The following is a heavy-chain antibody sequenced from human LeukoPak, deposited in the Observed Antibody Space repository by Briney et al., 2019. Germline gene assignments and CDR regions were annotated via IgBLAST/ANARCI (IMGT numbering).Heavy chain of an antibody. J-gene: IGHJ4*02. Sequence: PGGSLRLSCAASGFTFSSYSMSWVRQAPGKGLEWVSVIFSGGSTYYADSVKGRFTISGDNSKNTLYLQMNSLRAEDTAVYYCARDIYSGSLSWGQGTLVTVSS. CDR3: ARDIYSGSLS. V-gene: IGHV3-53*01. D-gene: IGHD1-26*01. CDR2: IFSGGST. CDR1: GFTFSSYS.